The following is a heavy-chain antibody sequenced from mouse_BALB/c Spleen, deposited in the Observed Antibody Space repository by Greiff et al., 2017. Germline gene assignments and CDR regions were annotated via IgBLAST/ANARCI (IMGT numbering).Heavy chain of an antibody. CDR3: ARDGYYYGSSYVEYAMDY. J-gene: IGHJ4*01. D-gene: IGHD1-1*01. Sequence: DVMLVESGGGLVKPGGSLKLSCAASGFTFSDYYMYWVRQTPEKRLEWVATISDGGSYTYYPDSVKGRFTISRDNAKNNLYLQMSSLKSEDTAMYYCARDGYYYGSSYVEYAMDYWGQGTSVTVSS. CDR2: ISDGGSYT. CDR1: GFTFSDYY. V-gene: IGHV5-4*02.